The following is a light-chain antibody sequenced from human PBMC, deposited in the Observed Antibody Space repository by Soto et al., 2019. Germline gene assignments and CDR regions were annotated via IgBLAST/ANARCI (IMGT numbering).Light chain of an antibody. V-gene: IGLV2-14*01. CDR3: GSYTGSIYV. CDR2: EVS. Sequence: VLTQPASVSGSPGQSITISCTGTSSDVGGYKFVSWYQQHPGKAPKLMIYEVSNRPSGVSSRFSGSKSGNTASLTISGLQAEDEADYYCGSYTGSIYVFGTGTKVTVL. J-gene: IGLJ1*01. CDR1: SSDVGGYKF.